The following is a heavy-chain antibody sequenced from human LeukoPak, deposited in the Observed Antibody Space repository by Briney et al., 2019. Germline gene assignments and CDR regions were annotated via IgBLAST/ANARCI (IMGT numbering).Heavy chain of an antibody. V-gene: IGHV4-39*01. CDR2: IYYSGST. CDR1: GGSLSSSSYY. Sequence: SETLSLTCTVSGGSLSSSSYYWGWIRQPPGKGLEWFGSIYYSGSTYYNPSLKSRVTISVDTSKNQFSLKLSSVTAADTAVYYCARQYCSSTSCYDDYWGQGTLVTVSS. CDR3: ARQYCSSTSCYDDY. J-gene: IGHJ4*02. D-gene: IGHD2-2*01.